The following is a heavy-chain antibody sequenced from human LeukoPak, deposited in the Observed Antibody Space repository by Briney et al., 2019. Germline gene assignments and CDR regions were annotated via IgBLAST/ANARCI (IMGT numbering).Heavy chain of an antibody. J-gene: IGHJ3*02. CDR3: ARARFVGYQLLKGADFDI. Sequence: PSETLSLTCTVSGGSISSGSYYWSWIRQPAGTGLEWIGRIYTSGSTNYNPSLKSRVTISVDTSKNQFSLKLSSVTAADTAVYYCARARFVGYQLLKGADFDIWGQGTMVTVSS. CDR1: GGSISSGSYY. CDR2: IYTSGST. V-gene: IGHV4-61*02. D-gene: IGHD2-2*01.